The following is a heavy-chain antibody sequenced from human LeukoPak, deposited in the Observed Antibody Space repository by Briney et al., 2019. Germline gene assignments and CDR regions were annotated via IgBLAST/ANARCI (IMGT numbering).Heavy chain of an antibody. CDR1: GFTFSSYG. V-gene: IGHV3-33*01. CDR3: ASSYGDYGGDY. CDR2: IWYDGGNK. Sequence: RPGGSLRLSCAASGFTFSSYGMHWVRQAPGKGLEWVAVIWYDGGNKYYADSVKGRFTISRDSSKNTLYLQMNSLRAEDTAVYYCASSYGDYGGDYWGQGTLVTVSS. D-gene: IGHD4-17*01. J-gene: IGHJ4*02.